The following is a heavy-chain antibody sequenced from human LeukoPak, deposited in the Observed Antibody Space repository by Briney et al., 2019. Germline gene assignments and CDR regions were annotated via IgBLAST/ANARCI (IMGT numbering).Heavy chain of an antibody. CDR2: ISGSGGST. D-gene: IGHD2-15*01. CDR1: GFTFSSYA. J-gene: IGHJ4*02. V-gene: IGHV3-23*01. Sequence: GGSLRLSCAASGFTFSSYAMSWVRQAPGKGLEWVSAISGSGGSTYYADSVKGRFTISRDNSKNTLYLQMNSLRAEDTAVYYCAKDFWGYCSGGSCSDYWGQGTLVTVSS. CDR3: AKDFWGYCSGGSCSDY.